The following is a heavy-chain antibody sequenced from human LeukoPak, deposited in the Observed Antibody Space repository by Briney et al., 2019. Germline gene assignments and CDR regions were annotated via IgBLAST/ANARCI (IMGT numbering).Heavy chain of an antibody. J-gene: IGHJ3*02. CDR2: IYYSGST. CDR1: GGSISSYY. CDR3: ARAGWADAFDI. V-gene: IGHV4-59*01. D-gene: IGHD6-19*01. Sequence: SETLSLTCTVSGGSISSYYWSWIRQPPGKGLEWIGYIYYSGSTNYNPSLKSRVTISVDTSKNQFSLKLSSVTAADTAVYYCARAGWADAFDILGQGTMVTVSS.